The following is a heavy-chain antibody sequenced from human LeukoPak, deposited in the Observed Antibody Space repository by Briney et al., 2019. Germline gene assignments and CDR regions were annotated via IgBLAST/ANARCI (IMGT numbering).Heavy chain of an antibody. CDR1: GDSISSRTYY. D-gene: IGHD6-6*01. V-gene: IGHV4-31*03. Sequence: SETLSLTCSVSGDSISSRTYYWTWIRQHPEKGLEWIGYIWSSGSTNYNPSLKSRVTIPVDTSKNQFSLKLTSVTAAGTAVYYCATDVSSTFPNWFDPWGQGILVIVSS. CDR2: IWSSGST. J-gene: IGHJ5*02. CDR3: ATDVSSTFPNWFDP.